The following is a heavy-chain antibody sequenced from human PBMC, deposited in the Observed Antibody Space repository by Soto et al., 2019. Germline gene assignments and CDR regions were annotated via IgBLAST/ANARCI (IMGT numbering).Heavy chain of an antibody. V-gene: IGHV4-59*02. CDR2: VYYSGST. CDR1: CDSVNSYY. Sequence: SETMSLTGTVTCDSVNSYYWSWMPQPPGKGLECIGYVYYSGSTNYNPSLKSRVTISVDTSKNQISLRLKSVTAADTAVYYCARAETSGIHYFDYWGQGSLVTVSS. D-gene: IGHD6-13*01. J-gene: IGHJ4*02. CDR3: ARAETSGIHYFDY.